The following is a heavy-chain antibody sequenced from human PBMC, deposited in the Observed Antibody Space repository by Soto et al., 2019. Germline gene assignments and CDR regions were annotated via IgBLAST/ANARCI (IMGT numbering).Heavy chain of an antibody. Sequence: EVRLLESGGGLVQPGGSLRLSCAASGFTFSSYAMGWVRQAPGKGLEWVSGIDGSGGDTSFADSLKGRFTISRDNSENTLYLHMNSLRAEDTARYYCAKEIVAAAYVETSPFDFWGQGTLVTVSS. D-gene: IGHD2-15*01. CDR3: AKEIVAAAYVETSPFDF. CDR1: GFTFSSYA. V-gene: IGHV3-23*01. J-gene: IGHJ4*02. CDR2: IDGSGGDT.